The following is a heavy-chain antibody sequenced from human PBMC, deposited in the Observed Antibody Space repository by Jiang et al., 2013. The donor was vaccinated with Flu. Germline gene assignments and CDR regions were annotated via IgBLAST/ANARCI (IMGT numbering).Heavy chain of an antibody. CDR3: ARVGDYVDY. D-gene: IGHD4-17*01. Sequence: GPGLVKPSETLSLTCTVSGGSISNYYWSWIRQPPGQGLEWLGYIFYTGSTNYNPSLRSRVTISVDTSKNQFSLKLTSVTAADTAVYYCARVGDYVDYWGQGTLVTSPQ. V-gene: IGHV4-59*13. J-gene: IGHJ4*02. CDR1: GGSISNYY. CDR2: IFYTGST.